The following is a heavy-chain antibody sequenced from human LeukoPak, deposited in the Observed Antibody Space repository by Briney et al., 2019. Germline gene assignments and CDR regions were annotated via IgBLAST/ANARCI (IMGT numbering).Heavy chain of an antibody. CDR3: VKEGLGYCSSTSCPSLVDY. Sequence: PGGSLRLSCAASGFTFSSYGMHWVRQAPGKGLEWVAVISYDGSNKYYVDSVQGRFTISRDNSKNTLYLQMNSLRAEDTAVYYCVKEGLGYCSSTSCPSLVDYWGQGTLVTVSS. CDR1: GFTFSSYG. D-gene: IGHD2-2*01. J-gene: IGHJ4*02. V-gene: IGHV3-30*18. CDR2: ISYDGSNK.